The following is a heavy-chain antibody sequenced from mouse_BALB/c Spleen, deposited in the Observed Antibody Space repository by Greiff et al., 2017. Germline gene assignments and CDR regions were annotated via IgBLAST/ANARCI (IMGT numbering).Heavy chain of an antibody. CDR2: IVPGDGST. J-gene: IGHJ3*01. V-gene: IGHV1S56*01. Sequence: QVHVKQSGAELVKPGASVKLSCKASGYTFTSYDINWVRQRPEQGLEWIGWIVPGDGSTKYNEKFKGKATLTTDKSSSTAYMQLSRLTSEDSAVYFCARSGRYYGYDGFAYWGQGTLVTVSA. D-gene: IGHD2-14*01. CDR1: GYTFTSYD. CDR3: ARSGRYYGYDGFAY.